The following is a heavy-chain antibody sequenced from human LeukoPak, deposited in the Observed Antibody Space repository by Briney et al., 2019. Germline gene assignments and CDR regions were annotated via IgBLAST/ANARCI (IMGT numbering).Heavy chain of an antibody. V-gene: IGHV4-59*01. CDR2: IYYSGGT. CDR3: ARQRNYYDSSGYYKRALFDY. Sequence: SETLSLTCTVSGGSISSYYWSWIRQPPGKGLEWIGYIYYSGGTNYNPSLKSRVTISVDTSKNQFSLKLSSVTAADTAVYYCARQRNYYDSSGYYKRALFDYWGQGTLVTVSS. CDR1: GGSISSYY. D-gene: IGHD3-22*01. J-gene: IGHJ4*02.